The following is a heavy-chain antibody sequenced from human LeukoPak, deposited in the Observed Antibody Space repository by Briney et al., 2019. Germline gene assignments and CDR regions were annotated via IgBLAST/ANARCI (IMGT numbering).Heavy chain of an antibody. Sequence: GGSLRLSCAASGFTFDDYAMHWVRQAPGKGPEWVSGISWNSGSIGYADSVKGRFTISRDNAKNSLYLQMNSLRAEDTALYYCAKDPYYDSSGYFDLWGRGTLVTVSS. D-gene: IGHD3-22*01. CDR2: ISWNSGSI. V-gene: IGHV3-9*01. J-gene: IGHJ2*01. CDR1: GFTFDDYA. CDR3: AKDPYYDSSGYFDL.